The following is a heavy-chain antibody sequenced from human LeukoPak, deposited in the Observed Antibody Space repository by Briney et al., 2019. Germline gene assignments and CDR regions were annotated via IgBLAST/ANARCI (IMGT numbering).Heavy chain of an antibody. Sequence: PSETLSLTCTVSGGSVSSGSYYWSWIRQPPGKGLEWIGYIYYSGSTNYNPSLKSRVTISVDTSKNQFSLKLSSVTAADTAVYYCARGGRWLQFNYWGQGTLVTVSS. CDR2: IYYSGST. V-gene: IGHV4-61*01. D-gene: IGHD5-24*01. CDR3: ARGGRWLQFNY. J-gene: IGHJ4*02. CDR1: GGSVSSGSYY.